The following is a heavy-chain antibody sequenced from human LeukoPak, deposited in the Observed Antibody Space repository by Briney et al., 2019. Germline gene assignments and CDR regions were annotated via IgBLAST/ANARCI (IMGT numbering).Heavy chain of an antibody. CDR2: IWYDGSNK. CDR3: AKVKMVRGVTPKIDY. CDR1: GFTFRTYG. Sequence: GGSLRLSCAASGFTFRTYGMHWVRQAPGKGLEWVAVIWYDGSNKYYADSVKGRFTISRDNSKNTLYLQMNSLRAEDTAVYYCAKVKMVRGVTPKIDYWGQGTLVTVSS. D-gene: IGHD3-10*01. J-gene: IGHJ4*02. V-gene: IGHV3-30*02.